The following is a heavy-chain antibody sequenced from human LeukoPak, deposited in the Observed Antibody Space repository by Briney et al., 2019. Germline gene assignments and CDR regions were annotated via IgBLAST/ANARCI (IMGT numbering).Heavy chain of an antibody. V-gene: IGHV3-21*01. Sequence: GGSLRLSCAASGFTFSSFWMNWVRQAPGKGLEWVSSISSSSSYIYYADSVKGRFTISRDNAKNSLYLQMNSLRAEDTAVYYCARDGGPTYYDFWSGYFDYWGQGTLVTVSS. J-gene: IGHJ4*02. CDR3: ARDGGPTYYDFWSGYFDY. D-gene: IGHD3-3*01. CDR1: GFTFSSFW. CDR2: ISSSSSYI.